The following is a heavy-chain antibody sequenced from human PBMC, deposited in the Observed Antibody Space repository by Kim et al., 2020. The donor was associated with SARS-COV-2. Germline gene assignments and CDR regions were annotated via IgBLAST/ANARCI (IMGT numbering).Heavy chain of an antibody. J-gene: IGHJ4*02. D-gene: IGHD5-12*01. CDR3: AKDTPTSWGLGSGYGLFDY. CDR1: GFTFSSYA. Sequence: GGSLRLSCAASGFTFSSYAMSWVRQAPGKGLEWVSAISGSGGSTYYADPVKGRFTITRDNSKNTLYLQMNSLRAEDTAVYYCAKDTPTSWGLGSGYGLFDYWGQGTLVTVSS. CDR2: ISGSGGST. V-gene: IGHV3-23*01.